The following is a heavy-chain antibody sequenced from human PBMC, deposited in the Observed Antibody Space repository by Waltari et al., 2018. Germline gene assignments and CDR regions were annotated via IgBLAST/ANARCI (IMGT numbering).Heavy chain of an antibody. CDR3: AREEGLVPAAPDWFDP. V-gene: IGHV3-23*01. CDR2: ISGSGGST. D-gene: IGHD2-2*01. Sequence: EVQMLESGGGLVQPGGSLRLSCAASGFSFSTYAMSWVRQAPGKGLEWVSGISGSGGSTYSADSVKGRFTISRDNSKNTLYLHMNSLRADDTAVYYCAREEGLVPAAPDWFDPWGQGTLVSVSS. CDR1: GFSFSTYA. J-gene: IGHJ5*02.